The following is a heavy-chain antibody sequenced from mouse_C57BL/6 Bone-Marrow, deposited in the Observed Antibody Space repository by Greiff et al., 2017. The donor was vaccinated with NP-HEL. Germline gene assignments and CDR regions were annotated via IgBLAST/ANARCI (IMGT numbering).Heavy chain of an antibody. CDR3: GRDYYGSRFAY. CDR2: IYPSDSET. V-gene: IGHV1-61*01. D-gene: IGHD1-1*01. Sequence: QVQLQQPGAELVRPGSSVKLSCKASGYTFTSYWMDWVKQRPGQGLEWIGNIYPSDSETHYNQKFKDKATLTVDKSSHTAYMQLSSLTSEDSAVYYRGRDYYGSRFAYWGQGTLVTVSA. J-gene: IGHJ3*01. CDR1: GYTFTSYW.